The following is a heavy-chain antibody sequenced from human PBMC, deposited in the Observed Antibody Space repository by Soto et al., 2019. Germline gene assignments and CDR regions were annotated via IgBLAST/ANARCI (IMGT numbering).Heavy chain of an antibody. D-gene: IGHD5-12*01. Sequence: PGGSLRLSCVASGFNFRGYYMAWVRQAPGKGPEWVSGTSPASDNTQSADSVKGRFTISRDNSKSIAYLQMNSLKTEDTAVYYCTVVATTFDYWGQGTLVPVSS. CDR1: GFNFRGYY. V-gene: IGHV3-23*01. CDR3: TVVATTFDY. J-gene: IGHJ4*02. CDR2: TSPASDNT.